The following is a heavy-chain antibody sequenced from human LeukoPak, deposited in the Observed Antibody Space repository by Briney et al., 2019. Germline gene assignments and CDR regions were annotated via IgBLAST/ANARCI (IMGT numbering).Heavy chain of an antibody. CDR3: ARARYCSSTSCYNWFDP. CDR1: GFTFSSYS. CDR2: ISSSSSYI. V-gene: IGHV3-21*01. D-gene: IGHD2-2*02. J-gene: IGHJ5*02. Sequence: PGGSLRLSCAASGFTFSSYSMNWVRQAPGKGLEWVSSISSSSSYIYYADSVKGRFTISRDNAKNSLYLQMNSLRAEDTAVYYCARARYCSSTSCYNWFDPWGQGTLVTVSS.